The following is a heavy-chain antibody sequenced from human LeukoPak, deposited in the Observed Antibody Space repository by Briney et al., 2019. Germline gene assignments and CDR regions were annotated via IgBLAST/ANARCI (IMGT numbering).Heavy chain of an antibody. Sequence: SETLSLTCTVSGGSISSSSYFWGWIRQPPGKGLEWIGSAYDSGSTYYNPSLKSRVTISVDTSKNQFSLKLSSVTAADTAVFYCARLPPTESSGWGRPFDYWGQGTLVTVSS. CDR2: AYDSGST. D-gene: IGHD6-19*01. CDR3: ARLPPTESSGWGRPFDY. J-gene: IGHJ4*02. CDR1: GGSISSSSYF. V-gene: IGHV4-39*01.